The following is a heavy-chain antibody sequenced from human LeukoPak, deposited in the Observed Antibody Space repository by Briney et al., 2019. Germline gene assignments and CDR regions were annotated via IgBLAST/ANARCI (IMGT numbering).Heavy chain of an antibody. D-gene: IGHD3-9*01. CDR3: ARGDILTGYYVMGFDY. Sequence: ASVKVSCKASGYTFTSYAMHWVRQAPGQRLEWMGWINAGNGNTKYSQKFQGRVTITRDTSTSTAYMELSSLRSEDTAVYYCARGDILTGYYVMGFDYWGQGTLVTVSS. CDR1: GYTFTSYA. V-gene: IGHV1-3*01. CDR2: INAGNGNT. J-gene: IGHJ4*02.